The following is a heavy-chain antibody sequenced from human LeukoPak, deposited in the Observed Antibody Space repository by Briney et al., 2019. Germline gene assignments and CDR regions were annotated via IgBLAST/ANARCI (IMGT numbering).Heavy chain of an antibody. J-gene: IGHJ4*02. V-gene: IGHV3-23*01. CDR1: GFAFSSYA. Sequence: GGSLRLSCAASGFAFSSYAMAWVRQAPGKGLEWVSGISVGGNTYYADSVKGRFTISRDNSKNTLYLQMNSLRAEDTAVYYCANTYRYSSGWFDYWGQGTLITVSS. CDR2: ISVGGNT. D-gene: IGHD6-19*01. CDR3: ANTYRYSSGWFDY.